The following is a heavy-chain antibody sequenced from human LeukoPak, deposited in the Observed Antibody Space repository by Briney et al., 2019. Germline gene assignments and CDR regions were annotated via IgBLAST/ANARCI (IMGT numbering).Heavy chain of an antibody. CDR1: GGSISSSSYY. CDR3: ARHAVPNSSENCFDP. J-gene: IGHJ5*02. V-gene: IGHV4-39*01. Sequence: RSSETLSLTCTVSGGSISSSSYYWGWIRQPPGKGLEWIGSIYYSGSTYYNPSLKSRVTISVDTSKNQFSLKLSSVTAADTAVYYCARHAVPNSSENCFDPWGQGTLVTVSS. CDR2: IYYSGST. D-gene: IGHD6-19*01.